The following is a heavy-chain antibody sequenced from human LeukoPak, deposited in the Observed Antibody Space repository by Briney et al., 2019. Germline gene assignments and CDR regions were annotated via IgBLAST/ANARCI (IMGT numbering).Heavy chain of an antibody. V-gene: IGHV3-74*01. J-gene: IGHJ4*02. Sequence: GGSLRLSCEASGFTFRTSWMHWVRQAPGKGLVWVSRINTDGSSIGYADSVKGRFTISRDNSKNTLYLQMNSLRAEDTAVYYCAKSGYNRFDYWGQGTLVTVSS. CDR1: GFTFRTSW. CDR2: INTDGSSI. CDR3: AKSGYNRFDY. D-gene: IGHD5-24*01.